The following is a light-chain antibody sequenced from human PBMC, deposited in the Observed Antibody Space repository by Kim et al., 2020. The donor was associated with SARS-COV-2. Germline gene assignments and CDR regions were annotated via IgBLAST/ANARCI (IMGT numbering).Light chain of an antibody. CDR2: GAF. CDR3: QQYDNWPLT. Sequence: VSPGERATLSCRASQSISDNLAWYQQKPGQAPRLLIYGAFTRATGIPARFSGSESGTEFTLTISSLQSEDFAIYYCQQYDNWPLTFGGGTKVDIK. J-gene: IGKJ4*01. V-gene: IGKV3-15*01. CDR1: QSISDN.